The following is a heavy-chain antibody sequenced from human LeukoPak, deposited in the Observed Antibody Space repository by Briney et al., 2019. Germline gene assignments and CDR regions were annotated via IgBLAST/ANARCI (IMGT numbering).Heavy chain of an antibody. V-gene: IGHV3-23*01. CDR2: ISDTSAAR. J-gene: IGHJ6*02. CDR1: GFTFSKYA. D-gene: IGHD6-19*01. Sequence: GGSLRLSCTASGFTFSKYAMNWVRQTPGQGLEWVSGISDTSAARHLADSVKGRFTISRDNSKNTLYLQMNSLRGEDTAIYYCAKGLAVGETYFYGMDVWGPGTTVTVSS. CDR3: AKGLAVGETYFYGMDV.